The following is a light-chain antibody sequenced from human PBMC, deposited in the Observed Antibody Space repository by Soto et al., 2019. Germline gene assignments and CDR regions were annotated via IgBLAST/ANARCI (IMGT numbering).Light chain of an antibody. CDR3: QQYNDSFPYT. Sequence: EIVLTQSPGTLSLSPGERASLSCRASQSVSSSYLAWYQQKPGQAPRLLIYGASSRATGIPDRFSGSGSGTDFTLTISRLEPEDFAVYYCQQYNDSFPYTFGQGTKVEIK. CDR1: QSVSSSY. J-gene: IGKJ2*01. V-gene: IGKV3-20*01. CDR2: GAS.